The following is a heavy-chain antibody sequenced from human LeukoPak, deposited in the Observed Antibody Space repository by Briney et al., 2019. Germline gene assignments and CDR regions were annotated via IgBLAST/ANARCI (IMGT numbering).Heavy chain of an antibody. J-gene: IGHJ4*02. D-gene: IGHD3-22*01. Sequence: LSLTCSVSGVSISGRGYWGWIRQHPGKGLEWVSAISGSGGSTYYADSVKGRFTISRDNSKNTLYLQMNSLRAEDTAVYYCAKAPNYYDSSGPLDYWGQGTLVTVSS. CDR1: GVSISGRGY. CDR3: AKAPNYYDSSGPLDY. V-gene: IGHV3-23*01. CDR2: ISGSGGST.